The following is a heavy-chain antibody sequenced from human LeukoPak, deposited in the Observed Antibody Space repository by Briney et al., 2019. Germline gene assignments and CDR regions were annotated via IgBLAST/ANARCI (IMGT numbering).Heavy chain of an antibody. CDR3: ARRGGDKEYFEY. Sequence: GGALQISCKGSGYSFADWWIGWLRQMPGKGLEWMGFIYPGESDTRYSPSFQGQVTISADRSIKTAYLHWSSLKASDSAIYYCARRGGDKEYFEYWGQGTLVTVSS. V-gene: IGHV5-51*01. CDR2: IYPGESDT. J-gene: IGHJ4*02. D-gene: IGHD2-21*01. CDR1: GYSFADWW.